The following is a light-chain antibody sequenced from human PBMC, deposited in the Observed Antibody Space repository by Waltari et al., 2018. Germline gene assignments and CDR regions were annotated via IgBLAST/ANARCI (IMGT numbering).Light chain of an antibody. CDR3: QQRSDWPPFT. J-gene: IGKJ3*01. Sequence: EIVLTQSPVTLSLSPGERATLSCRASQNIQPFLAWYQHRPGQPPRLLIYDAFYRATGIPARFSGSGSGTYFTLSISSLEPEDFAVYFCQQRSDWPPFTFGPGTRVDI. CDR2: DAF. CDR1: QNIQPF. V-gene: IGKV3-11*01.